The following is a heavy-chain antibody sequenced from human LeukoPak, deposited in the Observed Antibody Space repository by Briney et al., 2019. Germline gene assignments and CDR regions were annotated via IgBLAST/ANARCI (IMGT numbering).Heavy chain of an antibody. Sequence: PSETLSLTCTVSGGSISSYYWSWIRQPPGKGLEWIGYIYYSGSTNYNPSLKSRVTISVDTSKNQFSLKLSSVTAADTAVYYCARRGGSYYYFDYWGQGTLVTVSS. CDR3: ARRGGSYYYFDY. J-gene: IGHJ4*02. D-gene: IGHD1-26*01. CDR2: IYYSGST. CDR1: GGSISSYY. V-gene: IGHV4-59*08.